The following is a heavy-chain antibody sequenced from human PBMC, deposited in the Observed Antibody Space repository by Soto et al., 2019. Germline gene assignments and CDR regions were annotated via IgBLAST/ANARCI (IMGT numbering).Heavy chain of an antibody. Sequence: QVQLQESGPGLVKPSQTLSLTCSVSGVSVSSDIYYWSWIRHHPGKGLEWIGYIYYSGNTYYNPSLEGRVTISLYTSKNPSSLRLKSVTPADTAVYYCARYPVVVVPAANYCLDVWGQGTTVTVSS. CDR1: GVSVSSDIYY. J-gene: IGHJ6*02. CDR3: ARYPVVVVPAANYCLDV. V-gene: IGHV4-31*03. CDR2: IYYSGNT. D-gene: IGHD2-2*01.